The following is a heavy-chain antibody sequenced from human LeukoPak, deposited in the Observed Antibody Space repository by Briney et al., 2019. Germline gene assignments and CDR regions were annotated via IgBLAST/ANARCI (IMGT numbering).Heavy chain of an antibody. Sequence: QPGGSLRLSCAASGFTFSSYAMSWVRQAPGKGLEWVAAISGSGGSTYYADSVKGRFTISRDNSKNTLYLQMNSLRAEDTAVYYCAKDWDQLRSGHFGYWGQGTLVTVSS. J-gene: IGHJ4*02. CDR2: ISGSGGST. CDR1: GFTFSSYA. CDR3: AKDWDQLRSGHFGY. D-gene: IGHD2-2*01. V-gene: IGHV3-23*01.